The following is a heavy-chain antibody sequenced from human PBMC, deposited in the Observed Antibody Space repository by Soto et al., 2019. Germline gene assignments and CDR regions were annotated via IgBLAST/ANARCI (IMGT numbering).Heavy chain of an antibody. CDR3: ARDGGDCSSTSCYTGAYYYYYYGMDV. J-gene: IGHJ6*02. CDR2: INPNSVGT. Sequence: ASVKVSCKASGYTFTGYYMHWVRQAPGQGLEWIEWINPNSVGTNYAQQFQGRVTMTRDTSISTAYMELSRLRSDDTAVYYCARDGGDCSSTSCYTGAYYYYYYGMDVWGQGTTVTVSS. CDR1: GYTFTGYY. D-gene: IGHD2-2*02. V-gene: IGHV1-2*02.